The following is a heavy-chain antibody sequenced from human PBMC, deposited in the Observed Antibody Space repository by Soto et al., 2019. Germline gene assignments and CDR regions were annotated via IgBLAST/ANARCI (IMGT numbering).Heavy chain of an antibody. CDR3: AAAMGFGYYYGMDV. CDR2: IYYSGST. CDR1: GGCISSYY. Sequence: PSETLSLTCTASGGCISSYYWSWIRQPPGKGLEWIGYIYYSGSTNYNPSLKSRVTISVDTSKNQFSLKLSSVTAADTAVYYCAAAMGFGYYYGMDVWGQGTTVTVSS. J-gene: IGHJ6*02. V-gene: IGHV4-59*01. D-gene: IGHD5-18*01.